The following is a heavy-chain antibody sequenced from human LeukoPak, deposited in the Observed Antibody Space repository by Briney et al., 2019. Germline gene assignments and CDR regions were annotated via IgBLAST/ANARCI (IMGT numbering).Heavy chain of an antibody. D-gene: IGHD2-2*01. Sequence: GGSLRLSCETSGFIFSGSTIHWVRQASGKGLEWVGRIRGKAHNYATSYSASVRGSFTISRNDSKSTVYLQMNSLKVEDTAVYFCTRPLVPAAVSDDHRGQGTLVTVSS. CDR2: IRGKAHNYAT. J-gene: IGHJ4*02. CDR1: GFIFSGST. CDR3: TRPLVPAAVSDDH. V-gene: IGHV3-73*01.